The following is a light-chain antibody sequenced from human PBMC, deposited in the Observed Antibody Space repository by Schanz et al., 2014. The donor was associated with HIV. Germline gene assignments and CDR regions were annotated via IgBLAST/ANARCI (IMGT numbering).Light chain of an antibody. V-gene: IGKV3D-15*01. Sequence: EIVLTQSPATLSLSPGERATLSCRASQSVSSYLAWYQQKPGQAPRLLIYGTSTRATDIPARFSGSGSGTEFTLTISSLQSEDFAIYYCQQYNNWHTFGQGTKLEIK. CDR1: QSVSSY. CDR3: QQYNNWHT. J-gene: IGKJ2*01. CDR2: GTS.